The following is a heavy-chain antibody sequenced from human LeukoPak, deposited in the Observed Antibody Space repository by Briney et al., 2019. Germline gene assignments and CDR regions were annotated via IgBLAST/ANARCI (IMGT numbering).Heavy chain of an antibody. CDR3: ARVGVDDSGNIINYFFDY. D-gene: IGHD4-23*01. CDR2: IYYSGTA. CDR1: GGPISNYQ. J-gene: IGHJ4*02. Sequence: SETLSLTCTLSGGPISNYQWSWIRQPPGKGLEWIGNIYYSGTANYNPSLKSRVILSVDTSKNQFSLKLSPVTAADTAVYYCARVGVDDSGNIINYFFDYWGQGTLVTVSS. V-gene: IGHV4-59*01.